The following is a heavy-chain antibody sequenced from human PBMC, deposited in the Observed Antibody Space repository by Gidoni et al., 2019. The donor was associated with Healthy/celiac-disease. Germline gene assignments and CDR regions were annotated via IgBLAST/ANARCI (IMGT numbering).Heavy chain of an antibody. Sequence: QVQLVQSGSEVKQPGASVKVSCKASGYTFTSYDINWVRQATGQGLEWMGWMNPNSGNTGYAQKFQGRVTMNRNTSISTAYMELSSLRSEDTAVYYCARSITIVGVVHPEGMDVWGQGTTVTVSS. D-gene: IGHD3-3*01. CDR1: GYTFTSYD. CDR2: MNPNSGNT. CDR3: ARSITIVGVVHPEGMDV. V-gene: IGHV1-8*01. J-gene: IGHJ6*02.